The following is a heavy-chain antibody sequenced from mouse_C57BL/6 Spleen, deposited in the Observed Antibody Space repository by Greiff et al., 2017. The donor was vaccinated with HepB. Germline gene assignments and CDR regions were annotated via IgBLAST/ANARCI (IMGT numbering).Heavy chain of an antibody. D-gene: IGHD1-1*01. Sequence: VQLKQSGPELVKPGASVKLSCKASGYTFTSYDINWVKQRPGQGLEWIGWIYPRDGSTKYNEKFKGKATLTVDTSSSTAYMELHSLTSEDSAVYFCARPNYYGSSYYFDYWGQGTTLTVSS. V-gene: IGHV1-85*01. CDR3: ARPNYYGSSYYFDY. J-gene: IGHJ2*01. CDR2: IYPRDGST. CDR1: GYTFTSYD.